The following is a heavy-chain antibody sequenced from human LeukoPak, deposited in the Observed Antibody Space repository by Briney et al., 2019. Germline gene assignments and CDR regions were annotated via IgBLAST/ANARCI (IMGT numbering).Heavy chain of an antibody. Sequence: PGGSLRLSCAASGFTFSSYAMSWVRQAPGKGLEWVSAISGSGGSTYYADSVKGRFNISRDNSKNTLYLQMNSLRAEETAVYYCASNYYGSGSYLVPDAFDIWGQGTMVTVSS. CDR3: ASNYYGSGSYLVPDAFDI. D-gene: IGHD3-10*01. CDR2: ISGSGGST. V-gene: IGHV3-23*01. J-gene: IGHJ3*02. CDR1: GFTFSSYA.